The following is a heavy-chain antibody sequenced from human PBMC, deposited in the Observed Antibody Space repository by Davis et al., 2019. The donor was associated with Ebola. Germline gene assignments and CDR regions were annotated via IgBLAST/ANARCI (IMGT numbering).Heavy chain of an antibody. V-gene: IGHV3-7*01. CDR3: VRVPRLGDL. Sequence: PGGSLRLSCAASGFTFSSYWMSWVRQAPGKGPEWVAHIKQDGSEEFYVDSVKGRFTISRDNAKNALYLQMNSLRAEDTAVYYCVRVPRLGDLWGQGTLVTVSS. D-gene: IGHD6-6*01. CDR1: GFTFSSYW. J-gene: IGHJ5*02. CDR2: IKQDGSEE.